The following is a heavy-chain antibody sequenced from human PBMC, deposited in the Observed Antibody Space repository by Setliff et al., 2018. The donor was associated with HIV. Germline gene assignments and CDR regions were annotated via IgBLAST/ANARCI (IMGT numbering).Heavy chain of an antibody. V-gene: IGHV1-18*01. D-gene: IGHD5-12*01. Sequence: ASVKVSCKASGYTFTSYGISWVRQAPGQGLEWMGWITPFNGNTNYAQKLQGRVTMTTDTSTSTAYMELRSLRSEDTAIYYCARTSGDAYNYEGAFDVWGQGTLVTVSS. J-gene: IGHJ3*01. CDR2: ITPFNGNT. CDR3: ARTSGDAYNYEGAFDV. CDR1: GYTFTSYG.